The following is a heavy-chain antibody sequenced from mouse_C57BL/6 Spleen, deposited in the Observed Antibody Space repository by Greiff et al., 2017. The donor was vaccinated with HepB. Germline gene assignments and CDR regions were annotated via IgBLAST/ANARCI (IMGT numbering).Heavy chain of an antibody. D-gene: IGHD4-1*01. CDR2: IDPEDGDT. CDR1: GFNIKDYY. V-gene: IGHV14-1*01. CDR3: TTLRNWDYAMDY. J-gene: IGHJ4*01. Sequence: EVQLQQSGAELVRPGASVKLSCTASGFNIKDYYMHWVKQRPEQGLEWIGRIDPEDGDTEYAPKFQGKATMTADTSSNTAYLQISSLTSEDTAVYYCTTLRNWDYAMDYWGQGTSVTVSS.